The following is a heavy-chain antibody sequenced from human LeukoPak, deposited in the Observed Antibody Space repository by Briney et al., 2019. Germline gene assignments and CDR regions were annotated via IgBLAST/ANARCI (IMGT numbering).Heavy chain of an antibody. CDR1: GGTFSSYA. J-gene: IGHJ4*02. Sequence: ASVKVSCKASGGTFSSYAISWVRQAPGQGLEWMGGIIPIFGTANYAQKFQGRVTINADKSTSTAYMELSSLRSEDTAVYYCAIVGSYHDYWGQGTLVTVSS. CDR2: IIPIFGTA. V-gene: IGHV1-69*06. CDR3: AIVGSYHDY. D-gene: IGHD1-26*01.